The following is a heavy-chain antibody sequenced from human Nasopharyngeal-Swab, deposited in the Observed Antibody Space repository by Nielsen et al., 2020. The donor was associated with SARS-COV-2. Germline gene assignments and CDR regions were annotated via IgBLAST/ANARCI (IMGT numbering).Heavy chain of an antibody. J-gene: IGHJ3*02. CDR2: IYHSGST. V-gene: IGHV4-4*02. Sequence: WIRQPPGKGLEWIGEIYHSGSTNYNPSLKSRVTISVDKSKNQFSLKLSSVTAADTAVYYCARDRLSDVFDIWGQGTMVTVSS. CDR3: ARDRLSDVFDI.